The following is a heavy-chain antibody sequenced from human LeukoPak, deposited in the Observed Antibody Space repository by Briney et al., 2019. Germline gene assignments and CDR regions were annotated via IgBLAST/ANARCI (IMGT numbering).Heavy chain of an antibody. D-gene: IGHD6-19*01. J-gene: IGHJ4*02. Sequence: ASVKVSCKASGYTFTGYYMHWVRQAPGQGLEWMGWINPNSGGTNYAQKFQGRVTMTRDTSISTAYMELSRLRSDDTAVYYCASDRGQQQWLVRSWYFDYWGQGTLVTVSS. CDR1: GYTFTGYY. CDR3: ASDRGQQQWLVRSWYFDY. CDR2: INPNSGGT. V-gene: IGHV1-2*02.